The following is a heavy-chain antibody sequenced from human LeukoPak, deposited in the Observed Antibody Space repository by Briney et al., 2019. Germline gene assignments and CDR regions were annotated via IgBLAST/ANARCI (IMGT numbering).Heavy chain of an antibody. CDR2: INPSGDNT. V-gene: IGHV1-46*01. D-gene: IGHD1-26*01. Sequence: ASVKVSCKASGYTFTSYYMHWVRQAPGQGLEWMGIINPSGDNTNYTQKFQGRVSMTRDTSTSTVYMELSSLRSEDTAVYYCARGYSGSYLDYWGQGALVTVSS. J-gene: IGHJ4*02. CDR3: ARGYSGSYLDY. CDR1: GYTFTSYY.